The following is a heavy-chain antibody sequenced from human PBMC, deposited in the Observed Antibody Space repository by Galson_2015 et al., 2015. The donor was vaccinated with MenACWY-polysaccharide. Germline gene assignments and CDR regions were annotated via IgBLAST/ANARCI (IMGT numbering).Heavy chain of an antibody. CDR2: ISGSGGST. Sequence: SLRLSCAASGFTFSSYAMSWVRQAPGKGLEWVSAISGSGGSTYYADSVKGRFTISRDNSKNTLYLQMNSLRAEDTAVYYCAKDPGGPAYGARGVRPYYYGMDVWGHGTTVTVSS. CDR1: GFTFSSYA. D-gene: IGHD3-10*01. CDR3: AKDPGGPAYGARGVRPYYYGMDV. V-gene: IGHV3-23*01. J-gene: IGHJ6*02.